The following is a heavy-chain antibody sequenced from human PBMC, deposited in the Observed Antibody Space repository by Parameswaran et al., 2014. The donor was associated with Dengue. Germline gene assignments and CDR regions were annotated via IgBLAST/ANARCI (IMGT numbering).Heavy chain of an antibody. D-gene: IGHD6-13*01. Sequence: LSLTCTASGFTFGDYAMSWVRQAPGKGLEWVGFIRSKAYGGTTEYAASVKGRFTISRDDSKSIAYLQMNSLKTEDTAVYYCTREAGEAAAGIWYFDLWGRGTLVTVSS. CDR3: TREAGEAAAGIWYFDL. CDR1: GFTFGDYA. J-gene: IGHJ2*01. CDR2: IRSKAYGGTT. V-gene: IGHV3-49*04.